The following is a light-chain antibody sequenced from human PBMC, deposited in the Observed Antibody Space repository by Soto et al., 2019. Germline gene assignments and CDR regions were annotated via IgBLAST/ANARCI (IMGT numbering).Light chain of an antibody. CDR3: QQLNSDWYA. J-gene: IGKJ2*01. CDR2: GAS. V-gene: IGKV1-9*01. Sequence: DILLTQSPSFLSASVGDRVTITCRASQGISTYLAWYLQRPGKAPRLLIYGASTLHSGVPSRFSGSGSGTEFTLTISSLQPEDFVTYYCQQLNSDWYAFGQGTKLEIK. CDR1: QGISTY.